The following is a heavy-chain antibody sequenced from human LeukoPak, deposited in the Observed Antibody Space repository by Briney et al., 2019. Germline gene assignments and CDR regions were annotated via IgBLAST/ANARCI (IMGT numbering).Heavy chain of an antibody. V-gene: IGHV6-1*01. J-gene: IGHJ4*02. Sequence: SQTLSLTCAISGDSVSSNSAAWNWIRQSPSRGLEWLGRTYYRSKWYNDYAVSVKSRITINPDTSKNQFSLQLNSVTPEDTAVYYCARDRVIAVAGRSYFDYWGQGTPVTVSS. CDR2: TYYRSKWYN. CDR1: GDSVSSNSAA. CDR3: ARDRVIAVAGRSYFDY. D-gene: IGHD6-19*01.